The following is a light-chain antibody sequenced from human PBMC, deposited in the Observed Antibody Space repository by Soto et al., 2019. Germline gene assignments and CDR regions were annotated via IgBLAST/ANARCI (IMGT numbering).Light chain of an antibody. Sequence: QSVLTQPASVSGSPGQSITISCTGTSSDVGGYNYVSWYQQHPGKAPKLMIYYVSNRPSGVSNRFSGSKSGNTASLTISGLHADDEDDYYCSSYTSSSTWVFGGGTKLTVL. CDR2: YVS. J-gene: IGLJ3*02. CDR1: SSDVGGYNY. CDR3: SSYTSSSTWV. V-gene: IGLV2-14*01.